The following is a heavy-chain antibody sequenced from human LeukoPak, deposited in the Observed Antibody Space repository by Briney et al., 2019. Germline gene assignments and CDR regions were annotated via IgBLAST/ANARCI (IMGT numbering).Heavy chain of an antibody. J-gene: IGHJ4*02. CDR3: ARDRSTGSYDY. CDR2: IYSSGTT. CDR1: GFSVSDNY. Sequence: PGGSLRLSCAASGFSVSDNYMSWVRQAAGKGLEWVSIIYSSGTTYYADSVKGRFTISRDNSKNTVYLQMNSLRAEDTAVYYCARDRSTGSYDYWGQGTLVSVSS. D-gene: IGHD1-26*01. V-gene: IGHV3-53*01.